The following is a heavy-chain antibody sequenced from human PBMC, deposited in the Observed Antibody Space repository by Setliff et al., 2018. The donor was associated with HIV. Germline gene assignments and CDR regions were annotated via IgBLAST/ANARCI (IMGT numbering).Heavy chain of an antibody. D-gene: IGHD5-12*01. V-gene: IGHV1-24*01. CDR1: GYTVTELS. CDR3: ATRSRDGHRGYGYFDF. Sequence: ASVKVSCKVSGYTVTELSINWARQAPGQGPEWMGGFDPEDNKIVYAQKFQGRVTTSEDTSTDTAYMELSSLRPEDTAVYYCATRSRDGHRGYGYFDFWGQGTLVTVSS. CDR2: FDPEDNKI. J-gene: IGHJ4*02.